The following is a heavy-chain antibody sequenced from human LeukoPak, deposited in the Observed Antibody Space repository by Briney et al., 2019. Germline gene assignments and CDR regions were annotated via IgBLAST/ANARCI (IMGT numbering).Heavy chain of an antibody. Sequence: GGSLRLSCAASGFTVSSNYMSWVRQAPGKGLEWVSVIYSGGSTYYADSVKGRFTIPRDNSKNTLYLQMNSLRAEDTAVYYCARGPYGSGRPPEKDWGQGTLVTVSS. V-gene: IGHV3-53*01. CDR1: GFTVSSNY. CDR3: ARGPYGSGRPPEKD. D-gene: IGHD3-10*01. CDR2: IYSGGST. J-gene: IGHJ4*02.